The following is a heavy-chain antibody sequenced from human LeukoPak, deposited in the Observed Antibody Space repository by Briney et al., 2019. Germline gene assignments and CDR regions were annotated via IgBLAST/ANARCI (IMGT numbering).Heavy chain of an antibody. CDR1: GGSISSYY. CDR2: IYTSGST. V-gene: IGHV4-4*07. CDR3: AREVRTYYYDSTPRVLYYFDY. J-gene: IGHJ4*02. D-gene: IGHD3-22*01. Sequence: SETLSLTCTVSGGSISSYYWSWIRQPAGKGLEWIGRIYTSGSTNYNPSLKSRVTMSVDTSKNQFSLKLGSVTAADTAVYYCAREVRTYYYDSTPRVLYYFDYWGQGTLVTVSS.